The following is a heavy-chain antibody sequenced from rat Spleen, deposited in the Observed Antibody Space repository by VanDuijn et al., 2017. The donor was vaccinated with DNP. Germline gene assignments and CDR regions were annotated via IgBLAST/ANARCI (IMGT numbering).Heavy chain of an antibody. D-gene: IGHD3-1*01. CDR2: ISYDGRST. J-gene: IGHJ1*01. Sequence: EVQVVETGGGLVQPGRSLKLSCVASGFTFSSYWMYWIRQAPGKGLEWVASISYDGRSTYYRDSVKGRFTISRDNAKSSLYLQMNSLKSEDTATYYCTRGSTSIYWYFDFWGPGTMVTVSS. V-gene: IGHV5-58*01. CDR3: TRGSTSIYWYFDF. CDR1: GFTFSSYW.